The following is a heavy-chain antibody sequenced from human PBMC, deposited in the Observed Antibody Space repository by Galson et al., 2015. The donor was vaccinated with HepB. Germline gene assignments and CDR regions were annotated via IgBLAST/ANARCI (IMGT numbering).Heavy chain of an antibody. CDR2: FDPEGGET. Sequence: SVKVSCKVSGYTLTELPMHWVRQAPGKGLEWMGGFDPEGGETIYAQKFQGRVTMTEDTSTDTAYMELSSLRSEDTAVYYCATSAPYSGYDSWFYFDYWGQGTLVTVSS. D-gene: IGHD5-12*01. V-gene: IGHV1-24*01. CDR3: ATSAPYSGYDSWFYFDY. CDR1: GYTLTELP. J-gene: IGHJ4*02.